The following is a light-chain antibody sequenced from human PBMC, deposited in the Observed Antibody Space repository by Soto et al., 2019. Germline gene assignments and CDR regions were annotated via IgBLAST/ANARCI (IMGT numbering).Light chain of an antibody. V-gene: IGKV3-11*01. CDR1: QSVSSY. Sequence: EIVLTQSPATLSLSPGERATLSCRASQSVSSYLAWYQQKPGQAPRLLIYDASNRATGIPARFSGSGSGTDFTLTISSLKPEDFAVYYCQQRSNWPSVTFGPGTKVDIK. J-gene: IGKJ3*01. CDR2: DAS. CDR3: QQRSNWPSVT.